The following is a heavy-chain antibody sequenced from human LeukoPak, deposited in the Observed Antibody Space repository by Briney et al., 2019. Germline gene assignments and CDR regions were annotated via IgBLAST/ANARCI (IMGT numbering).Heavy chain of an antibody. D-gene: IGHD3-22*01. CDR1: GYTFTGYY. Sequence: ASVKVSCKASGYTFTGYYMHWVQQAPGQGLEWMGWINPNSGDTNYAQKFQDRVTLTRDTSIITAYMELSSLRSDDTAVYYCARDRSTMTPDYWGQGTLVTVSS. CDR3: ARDRSTMTPDY. CDR2: INPNSGDT. V-gene: IGHV1-2*02. J-gene: IGHJ4*02.